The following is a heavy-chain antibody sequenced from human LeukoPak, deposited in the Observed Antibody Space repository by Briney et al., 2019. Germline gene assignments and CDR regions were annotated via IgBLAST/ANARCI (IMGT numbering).Heavy chain of an antibody. V-gene: IGHV5-51*01. CDR1: GYSFTSYW. J-gene: IGHJ4*02. CDR3: ARHDLYYYDSSGYYSGSPDY. Sequence: HGESLKISCKGSGYSFTSYWIGWVRQMPGKGLEWMGIIYPGDSDTRYGPSFQGQVTISADKSISTAYLQWSSLKASDTAMYYCARHDLYYYDSSGYYSGSPDYWGQGTLVTVSS. D-gene: IGHD3-22*01. CDR2: IYPGDSDT.